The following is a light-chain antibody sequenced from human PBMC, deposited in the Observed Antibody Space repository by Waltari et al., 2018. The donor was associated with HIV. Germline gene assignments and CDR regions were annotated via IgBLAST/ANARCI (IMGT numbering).Light chain of an antibody. V-gene: IGLV1-47*01. CDR3: AAWDDSLSCFYV. CDR1: SSNIGSSF. J-gene: IGLJ1*01. CDR2: RNN. Sequence: QSVLTQPPSASGTPGQRVTISCSGSSSNIGSSFVYWYQQLPGTAPKLLIFRNNQLPSGVPDRFSGSKSGTSASLAISGLRSEDEADYYCAAWDDSLSCFYVFGPGTKVTVL.